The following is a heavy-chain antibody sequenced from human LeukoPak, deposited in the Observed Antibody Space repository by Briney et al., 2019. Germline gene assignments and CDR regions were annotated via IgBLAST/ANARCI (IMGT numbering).Heavy chain of an antibody. CDR1: GFSFRNYA. Sequence: GGSLRLSCAASGFSFRNYAMAWVRQAPEKGLEWVSSLGDTGEATFYADSVKGRFTISRDSSKNTLYLQMRSLGPEDTATYYCAKGIDYYDSSGHYLYYAMDVWGQGTTVTVSS. D-gene: IGHD3-22*01. CDR3: AKGIDYYDSSGHYLYYAMDV. CDR2: LGDTGEAT. V-gene: IGHV3-23*01. J-gene: IGHJ6*02.